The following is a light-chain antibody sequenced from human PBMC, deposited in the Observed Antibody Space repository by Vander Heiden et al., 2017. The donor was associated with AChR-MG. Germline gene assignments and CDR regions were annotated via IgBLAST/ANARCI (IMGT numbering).Light chain of an antibody. CDR1: SSNIGSNT. CDR2: SNN. V-gene: IGLV1-44*01. Sequence: QSVLTQPPSASGTPGQRVTISCSGSSSNIGSNTVNWYQQFPGTAPKLLIYSNNPRPSGVPDRFSGSKSGTSASLAISGLQSEDEADYYCAAWDDSLNGDWVFGGGTKLTVL. J-gene: IGLJ3*02. CDR3: AAWDDSLNGDWV.